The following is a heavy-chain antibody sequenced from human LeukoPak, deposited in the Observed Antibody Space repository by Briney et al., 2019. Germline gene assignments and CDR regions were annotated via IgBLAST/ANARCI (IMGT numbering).Heavy chain of an antibody. Sequence: SGPTLLHPTQTLTLTCTFSGFSVSTRGVGVGWIRQPPGKALEWLALLYWNDDKRYSPSLKSRLTITKDTSKNQVVLTMTNMDPVDTATYYCAHRRGGSGSYSPFDYWGQGTLVTVSS. CDR3: AHRRGGSGSYSPFDY. J-gene: IGHJ4*02. V-gene: IGHV2-5*01. CDR1: GFSVSTRGVG. CDR2: LYWNDDK. D-gene: IGHD3-10*01.